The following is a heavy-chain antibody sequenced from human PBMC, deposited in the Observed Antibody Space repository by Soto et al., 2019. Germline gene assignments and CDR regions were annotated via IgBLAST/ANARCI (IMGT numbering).Heavy chain of an antibody. D-gene: IGHD2-15*01. CDR1: GGSINSGDSY. V-gene: IGHV4-31*03. J-gene: IGHJ4*02. CDR2: INYRGST. Sequence: SETLSLTCTFSGGSINSGDSYLNWIRQHPEKGLEWIGYINYRGSTFYNPSLKSRIIISVDTSKNQFSLSLSSVTAADTAVYYCARDAPGVAPYWGQGTLVTVS. CDR3: ARDAPGVAPY.